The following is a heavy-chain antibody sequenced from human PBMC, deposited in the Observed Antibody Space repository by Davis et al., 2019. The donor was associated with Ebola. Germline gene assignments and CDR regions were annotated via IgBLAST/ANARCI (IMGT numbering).Heavy chain of an antibody. Sequence: SETLSLTCTVSGGSISSYYWSWIRQPPGKGLEWIGSIYHGGSTFYNPSLKSRVTISVDTSKNQFSLSLSSVTAADTAVYYCARAGTTDGEDVDFDYWGQGTLVAVSA. CDR2: IYHGGST. CDR3: ARAGTTDGEDVDFDY. CDR1: GGSISSYY. V-gene: IGHV4-59*08. D-gene: IGHD1-14*01. J-gene: IGHJ4*02.